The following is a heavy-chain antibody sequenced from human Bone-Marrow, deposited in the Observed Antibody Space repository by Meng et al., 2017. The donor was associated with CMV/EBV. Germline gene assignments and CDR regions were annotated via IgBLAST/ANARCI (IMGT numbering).Heavy chain of an antibody. D-gene: IGHD6-19*01. J-gene: IGHJ4*02. CDR1: GGTFSSYA. Sequence: SVKVSCKASGGTFSSYAIHWVRQAPGQGLEWMGGIIPILGITKYAQKFQGRVTITADKSTSTAYLELSSLRSEDTAVYYCTRSTYSSGLFDYWGQGTLVTVAS. CDR2: IIPILGIT. V-gene: IGHV1-69*10. CDR3: TRSTYSSGLFDY.